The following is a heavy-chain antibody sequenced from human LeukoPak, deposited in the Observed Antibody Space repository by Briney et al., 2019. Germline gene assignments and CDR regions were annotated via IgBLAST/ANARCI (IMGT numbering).Heavy chain of an antibody. CDR3: ASDYGDYASNAFDL. D-gene: IGHD4-17*01. CDR2: IHTNTGNP. J-gene: IGHJ3*01. V-gene: IGHV7-4-1*02. Sequence: ASVKVSCKASGYTFSGYYMHWVRQAPGQGLEWMGWIHTNTGNPTYAQGFTGRFVFSLDTSVSTAYLQISSLKAEDSAIYYCASDYGDYASNAFDLWGQGTTVTVSS. CDR1: GYTFSGYY.